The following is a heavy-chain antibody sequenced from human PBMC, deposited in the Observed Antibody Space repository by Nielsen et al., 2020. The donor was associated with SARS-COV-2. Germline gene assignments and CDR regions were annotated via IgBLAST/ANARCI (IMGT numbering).Heavy chain of an antibody. CDR2: IYYSGST. D-gene: IGHD3-3*01. Sequence: SETLSLTCTVSGGSISSGGYYWSWIRQHPGKGLEWIGYIYYSGSTYYNPSLKSRVTISVDTSKNQFSLKLSSVTAADTAVYYCARATITIFGVVRAFDIWGQGTMVTVSS. V-gene: IGHV4-31*03. CDR3: ARATITIFGVVRAFDI. CDR1: GGSISSGGYY. J-gene: IGHJ3*02.